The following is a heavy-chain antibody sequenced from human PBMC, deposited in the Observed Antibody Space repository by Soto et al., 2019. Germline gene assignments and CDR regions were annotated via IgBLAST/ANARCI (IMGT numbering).Heavy chain of an antibody. D-gene: IGHD2-2*01. J-gene: IGHJ6*02. V-gene: IGHV1-69*06. CDR2: IIPIFGTA. CDR3: ARNLDCSSTSCYDTRPLYYGMDV. CDR1: GGTFSSYA. Sequence: SVQVSCKASGGTFSSYAISWVRQAPGQGLEWMGGIIPIFGTANYAQKFQGRVTITADKSTSTAYMELSSLRSEDTAVYYCARNLDCSSTSCYDTRPLYYGMDVWGQGTTVTVSS.